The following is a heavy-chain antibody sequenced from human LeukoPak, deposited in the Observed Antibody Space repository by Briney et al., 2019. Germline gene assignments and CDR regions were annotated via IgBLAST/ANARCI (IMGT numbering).Heavy chain of an antibody. V-gene: IGHV4-59*01. CDR2: IYYSGST. Sequence: SETLSLTCNVSGGSINRNYWSWIRQSPGKGLEWIGYIYYSGSTKYNPSLKSRVTISVDTSKIQFSLKLRSVTAADTAVYYCARVMGIQTFDYWGQGTLVTVSS. CDR3: ARVMGIQTFDY. J-gene: IGHJ4*02. CDR1: GGSINRNY. D-gene: IGHD2-8*01.